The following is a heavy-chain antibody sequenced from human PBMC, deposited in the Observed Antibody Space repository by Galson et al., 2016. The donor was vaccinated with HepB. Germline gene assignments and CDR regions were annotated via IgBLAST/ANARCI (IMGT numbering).Heavy chain of an antibody. CDR3: ARGGWSGYSATDY. CDR2: ISTSGYTI. D-gene: IGHD3-3*01. J-gene: IGHJ4*02. V-gene: IGHV3-11*01. Sequence: SLRLSCAASGFTFSDYYMSWIRQAPGKGLEWVSYISTSGYTIYYADSVKGRFTISRDNAKNSLYLQMNSLGAEDTAVYYCARGGWSGYSATDYWGQGTLVTVSS. CDR1: GFTFSDYY.